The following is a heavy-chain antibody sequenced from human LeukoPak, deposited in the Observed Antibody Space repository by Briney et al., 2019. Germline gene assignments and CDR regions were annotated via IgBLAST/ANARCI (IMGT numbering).Heavy chain of an antibody. CDR2: ISSSSSYT. J-gene: IGHJ4*02. Sequence: PGGSLRLSCAASGFSLSDYYMSWVRQAPGKGLEWVSYISSSSSYTINADSVKGRFTVFRDNAKNPVFLQMNRLRVEDTAVYYCARDRGDSGSSDYWGQGTLVTVSS. CDR3: ARDRGDSGSSDY. D-gene: IGHD3-10*01. CDR1: GFSLSDYY. V-gene: IGHV3-11*06.